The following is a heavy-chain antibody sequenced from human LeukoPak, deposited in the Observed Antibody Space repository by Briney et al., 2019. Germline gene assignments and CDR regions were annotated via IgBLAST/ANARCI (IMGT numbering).Heavy chain of an antibody. Sequence: PSETLSLTCAVSGYSISSGYHWGWIRQPPGKGLEWIGSIYHSGSTYYNPSLKSRVTISVDTSKNQFSLKLSSVTAADTAAYYCARVKSTTYYFDYWGQGTLVIVSS. J-gene: IGHJ4*02. V-gene: IGHV4-38-2*01. CDR1: GYSISSGYH. D-gene: IGHD4-17*01. CDR2: IYHSGST. CDR3: ARVKSTTYYFDY.